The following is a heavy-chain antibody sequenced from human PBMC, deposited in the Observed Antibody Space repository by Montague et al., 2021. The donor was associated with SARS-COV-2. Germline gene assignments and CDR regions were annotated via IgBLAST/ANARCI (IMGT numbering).Heavy chain of an antibody. CDR2: IYYSGST. Sequence: SETRSLTCTVSGGSISSSSYYWGWIRQPPGKGLEWIGSIYYSGSTYYNPPLKSRVTISVDTSKNQFSLKLSSVTAADTAVYYCARQMGQSSIFGVVIQYYFDYWGQGTLVTVSS. CDR1: GGSISSSSYY. J-gene: IGHJ4*02. V-gene: IGHV4-39*01. CDR3: ARQMGQSSIFGVVIQYYFDY. D-gene: IGHD3-3*01.